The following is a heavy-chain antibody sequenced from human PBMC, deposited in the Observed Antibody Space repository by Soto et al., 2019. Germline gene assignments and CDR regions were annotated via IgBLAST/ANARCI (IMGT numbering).Heavy chain of an antibody. CDR1: GGSISSSSYS. J-gene: IGHJ5*02. Sequence: SETLSLTCTGSGGSISSSSYSWGWIRQPPGKGLGWMGRIYYSGGTYYNPSLKSRVTISGDTSKNQFYLKLRSVTAAHTAVYYCARDNPYSNIHNRFAPWGQGTLVTVSS. D-gene: IGHD4-4*01. V-gene: IGHV4-39*01. CDR2: IYYSGGT. CDR3: ARDNPYSNIHNRFAP.